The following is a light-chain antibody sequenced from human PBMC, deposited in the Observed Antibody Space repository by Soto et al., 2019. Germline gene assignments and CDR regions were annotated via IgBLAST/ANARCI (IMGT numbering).Light chain of an antibody. CDR3: QQTYSTLGT. J-gene: IGKJ1*01. CDR2: AAS. V-gene: IGKV1-39*01. CDR1: QSITTY. Sequence: DIQMTQSPSSLSASVGDRVTITCRPSQSITTYLNWYQQKPGKAPKLLIYAASSLQSGVPSRFSGSASGPDFTLTISSLQPEDFATYYCQQTYSTLGTFGQGTKVEIK.